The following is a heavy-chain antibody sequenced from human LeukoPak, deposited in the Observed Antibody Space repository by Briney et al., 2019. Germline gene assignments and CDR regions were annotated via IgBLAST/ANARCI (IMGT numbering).Heavy chain of an antibody. Sequence: QPGGSLRLSCAASGFTFSSYSMNWVRQAPGKGLEWVSYISSSSSTIYYADSVKGRFTISRDNAKNSLYLQMNSLRAEDTAMYYCARDHVDTAMVNVYWGQGTLVTVSS. V-gene: IGHV3-48*01. CDR3: ARDHVDTAMVNVY. D-gene: IGHD5-18*01. CDR2: ISSSSSTI. CDR1: GFTFSSYS. J-gene: IGHJ4*02.